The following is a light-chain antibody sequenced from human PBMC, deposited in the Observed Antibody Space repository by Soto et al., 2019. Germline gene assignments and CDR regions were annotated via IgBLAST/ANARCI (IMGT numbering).Light chain of an antibody. CDR2: GAS. CDR3: QQYGPSPMYT. CDR1: QSISDT. V-gene: IGKV3-20*01. Sequence: EIVMTQSPATLSVSPGGRATLSCRASQSISDTLAWYQQKPGQAPRLLIYGASTRATGIPGRFSGSASGTDFTLTISRLEPEDFAVYYCQQYGPSPMYTFGQGTNLEIK. J-gene: IGKJ2*01.